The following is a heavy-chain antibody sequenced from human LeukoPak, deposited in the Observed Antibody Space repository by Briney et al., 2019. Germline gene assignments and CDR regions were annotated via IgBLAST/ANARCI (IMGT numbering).Heavy chain of an antibody. D-gene: IGHD1-26*01. CDR3: ARESNIVGTTTYFDF. CDR2: ISSSSSTI. CDR1: GFTFSSYS. V-gene: IGHV3-48*02. J-gene: IGHJ4*02. Sequence: GGSLRLSCAASGFTFSSYSMNWVRQAPGKGLEWVSYISSSSSTIYYADSVKGRFSVSRDNAKNSLYLQMNSLRDEDTAVFYCARESNIVGTTTYFDFWGQGTLVTVSS.